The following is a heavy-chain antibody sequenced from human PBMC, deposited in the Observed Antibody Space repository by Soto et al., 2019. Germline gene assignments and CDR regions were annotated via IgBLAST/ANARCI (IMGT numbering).Heavy chain of an antibody. CDR2: INPIFGTA. CDR1: GGTFSSYA. J-gene: IGHJ4*02. V-gene: IGHV1-69*06. CDR3: ARVDEYYYDSSGYGGGYYFDN. D-gene: IGHD3-22*01. Sequence: SVKVSCKASGGTFSSYAISWVRQAPGQGLEWMGGINPIFGTANYAQKFQGRLTITADKSTRTAYMELSSLRSEDTAVYYCARVDEYYYDSSGYGGGYYFDNWGQGTLVTVSS.